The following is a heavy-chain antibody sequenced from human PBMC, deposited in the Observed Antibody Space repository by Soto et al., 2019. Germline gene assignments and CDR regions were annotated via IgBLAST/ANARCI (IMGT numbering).Heavy chain of an antibody. Sequence: EVQLVESGGGLVQPGGSLRLSCAASGFTFSSYWMHWVRQAPGKGLVWVSRINSDGSSTSYADSVKGRFTISRDNAKNTLYLQMNSLRAEDTAVYYCARAIIAAAGKRSGGMDVWGQGTTVTVSS. CDR1: GFTFSSYW. CDR2: INSDGSST. V-gene: IGHV3-74*01. CDR3: ARAIIAAAGKRSGGMDV. J-gene: IGHJ6*02. D-gene: IGHD6-13*01.